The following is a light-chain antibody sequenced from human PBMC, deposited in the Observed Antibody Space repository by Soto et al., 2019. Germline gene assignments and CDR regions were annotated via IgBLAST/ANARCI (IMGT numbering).Light chain of an antibody. J-gene: IGKJ1*01. Sequence: DIVMTQSPDSLAVSLGERATINCKSSQSVLYSSNNKNYLAWYQQKPGQPPKLLIYWASTRESGVPDRFSGSGSGKDFTLTISSLQAEDVAVYSCQQYYSTPWTFDQGTKVEIK. CDR3: QQYYSTPWT. CDR1: QSVLYSSNNKNY. CDR2: WAS. V-gene: IGKV4-1*01.